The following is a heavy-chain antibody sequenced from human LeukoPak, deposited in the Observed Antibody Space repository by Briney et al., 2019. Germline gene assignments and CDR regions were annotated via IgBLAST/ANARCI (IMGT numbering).Heavy chain of an antibody. CDR1: GYTFSSFG. D-gene: IGHD1-14*01. V-gene: IGHV1-18*01. Sequence: GASVKVSCKASGYTFSSFGITWVRQAPGQGLEWMGWISAYVGIANYARKLQGRVTMTTDTSTNTAYMELGSLRSDDTAVYYCARYRLTDSPINWFDPWGQGTLVTVSS. CDR3: ARYRLTDSPINWFDP. CDR2: ISAYVGIA. J-gene: IGHJ5*02.